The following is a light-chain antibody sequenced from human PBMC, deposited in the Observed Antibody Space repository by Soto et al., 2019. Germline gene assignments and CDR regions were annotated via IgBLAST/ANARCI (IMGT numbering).Light chain of an antibody. CDR2: CNS. V-gene: IGLV1-40*01. Sequence: QSVLTQPPSVSGAPGQRVTISCTGSSSNIGAGYDVHWYQQLPGTAPKLLIYCNSNRPSGVPDRFSGSKSGTSASLAITGLQAEDEADYYCQSYDSSLSGNVVFGGGTKVTVL. CDR3: QSYDSSLSGNVV. J-gene: IGLJ2*01. CDR1: SSNIGAGYD.